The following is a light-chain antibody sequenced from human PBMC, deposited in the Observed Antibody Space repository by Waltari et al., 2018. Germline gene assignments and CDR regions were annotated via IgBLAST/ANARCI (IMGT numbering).Light chain of an antibody. CDR2: AGS. CDR1: QGISSY. V-gene: IGKV1-9*01. CDR3: QQVNSYPFT. Sequence: ITLTQSPSSLSASVGNRVSITCRASQGISSYLAWYQQKPGKAPKLLIYAGSTLLNGVPSRFSGGGFGTDFTLTISSLQPEDFATYYCQQVNSYPFTFGPGTTVDIK. J-gene: IGKJ3*01.